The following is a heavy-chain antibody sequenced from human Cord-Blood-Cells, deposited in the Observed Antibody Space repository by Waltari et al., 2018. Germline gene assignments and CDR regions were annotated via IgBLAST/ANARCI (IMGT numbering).Heavy chain of an antibody. CDR1: GYTLTELS. V-gene: IGHV1-24*01. CDR3: ATDPGQVVIAPHIDAFDI. J-gene: IGHJ3*02. Sequence: QVQLVQSGAEVKKPGASVKVSCKVSGYTLTELSMHWVRQAPGKGLEWMGGFDPEDGETIYAQKFQGRVTMTEDTSTDTAYMGLSSLRSEDTAVYYCATDPGQVVIAPHIDAFDIWGQGTMVTVSS. D-gene: IGHD2-21*01. CDR2: FDPEDGET.